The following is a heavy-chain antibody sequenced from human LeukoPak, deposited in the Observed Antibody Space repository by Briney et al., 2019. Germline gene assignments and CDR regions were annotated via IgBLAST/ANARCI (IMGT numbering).Heavy chain of an antibody. J-gene: IGHJ6*03. V-gene: IGHV3-21*01. D-gene: IGHD1-1*01. CDR3: ARTTWNENWGYYSMDV. CDR1: GLTFSGYS. CDR2: ISISGSNK. Sequence: GGSLRLSCEASGLTFSGYSINWVRQAPGRGLEWVSFISISGSNKYYAHSVKGRFTISRDDARDSLSLQMNSLRVEDTAVYYCARTTWNENWGYYSMDVWGKGTTVTVSS.